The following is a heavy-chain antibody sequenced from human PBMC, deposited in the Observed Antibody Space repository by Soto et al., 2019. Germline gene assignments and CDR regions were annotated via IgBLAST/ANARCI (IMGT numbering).Heavy chain of an antibody. Sequence: PGESLKISCAGSGFDFASHWIGWVRQMPGKGLEWMGIIYPGDSDTRYSPSFQGQVTISADKSISTAYLQWSSLKASDTAMYYCARHLSPFYYDSSGSQPFDYWGQGTLVTVSS. CDR2: IYPGDSDT. CDR1: GFDFASHW. D-gene: IGHD3-22*01. V-gene: IGHV5-51*01. J-gene: IGHJ4*02. CDR3: ARHLSPFYYDSSGSQPFDY.